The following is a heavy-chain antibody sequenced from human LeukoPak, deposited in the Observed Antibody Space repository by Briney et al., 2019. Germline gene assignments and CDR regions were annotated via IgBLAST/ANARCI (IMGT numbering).Heavy chain of an antibody. Sequence: SETLSLTCTVSGGSISGSSYYWGWIRQPPGKELEWIGSIYYSGTTYNNPSLKSRVTISVDTSKNQVSLKVNSVTAADTAVYYCAREGSRDYGGLDDWGQETLVTVSS. D-gene: IGHD4-23*01. CDR2: IYYSGTT. CDR1: GGSISGSSYY. J-gene: IGHJ4*02. CDR3: AREGSRDYGGLDD. V-gene: IGHV4-39*07.